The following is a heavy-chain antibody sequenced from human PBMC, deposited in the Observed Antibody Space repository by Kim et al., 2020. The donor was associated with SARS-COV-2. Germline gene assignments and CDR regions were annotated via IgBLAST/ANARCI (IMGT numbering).Heavy chain of an antibody. Sequence: RKSRVTISLDTSKNQVSLKLYSLTAADTAVYYCARDRMRRGVKVGAMDVWGQGTTVTVSS. CDR3: ARDRMRRGVKVGAMDV. D-gene: IGHD3-10*01. J-gene: IGHJ6*02. V-gene: IGHV4-59*01.